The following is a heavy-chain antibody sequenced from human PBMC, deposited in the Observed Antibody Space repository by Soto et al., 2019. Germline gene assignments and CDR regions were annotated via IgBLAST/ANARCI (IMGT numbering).Heavy chain of an antibody. V-gene: IGHV3-9*01. CDR3: AKDTQSRELLYFDY. J-gene: IGHJ4*01. Sequence: PGGSLRLSCAASGFTFDDYAMHWVRQAPGKGLEWVSGISWNSGTIVYADSVKGRFTISRDNAKNSLYLQMNSLRAEDTALYYCAKDTQSRELLYFDYWGHGTLVTVSS. CDR1: GFTFDDYA. D-gene: IGHD1-7*01. CDR2: ISWNSGTI.